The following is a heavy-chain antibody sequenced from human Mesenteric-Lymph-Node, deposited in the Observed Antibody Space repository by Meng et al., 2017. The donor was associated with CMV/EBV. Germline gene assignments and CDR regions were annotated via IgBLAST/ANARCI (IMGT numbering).Heavy chain of an antibody. CDR3: ARVNSLYSWFGELSNFDY. CDR2: INPNSGGT. Sequence: ASVKVSCKASGYTFTGYYMHWVRQAPGQGLEWMGWINPNSGGTNYAQKFQGRVTMTRDTSISTAYMELSRLRSDDTAVYYCARVNSLYSWFGELSNFDYWGQGTLVTVPQ. D-gene: IGHD3-10*01. J-gene: IGHJ4*02. CDR1: GYTFTGYY. V-gene: IGHV1-2*02.